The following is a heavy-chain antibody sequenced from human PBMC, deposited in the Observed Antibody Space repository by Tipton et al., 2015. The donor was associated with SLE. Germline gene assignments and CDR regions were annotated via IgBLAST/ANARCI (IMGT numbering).Heavy chain of an antibody. J-gene: IGHJ2*01. CDR2: IYYSGST. CDR3: ARDRVLYCSGGSCYSLYFDL. V-gene: IGHV4-59*01. CDR1: GGSISSYY. Sequence: LRLSCTVSGGSISSYYWSWIRQPPGKGLEWIGYIYYSGSTNYNPSLKSRVTISVDTSKNQFSLKLSSVTAADTAVYYCARDRVLYCSGGSCYSLYFDLWGRGTLVTVSS. D-gene: IGHD2-15*01.